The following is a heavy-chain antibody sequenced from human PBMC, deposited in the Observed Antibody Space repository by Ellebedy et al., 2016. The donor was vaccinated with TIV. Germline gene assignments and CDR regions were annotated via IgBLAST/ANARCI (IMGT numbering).Heavy chain of an antibody. CDR3: SSDPNWFYLDY. J-gene: IGHJ4*02. V-gene: IGHV4-59*01. Sequence: MPGGSLRLSCTVSRGSINSYYWSWIRQPPGKGLEWIGYILHSGSTNYNPSLQSRVTISIDTSKNQFSLWLSSVTAADTAEYYCSSDPNWFYLDYWGQGTLVSVSS. CDR2: ILHSGST. CDR1: RGSINSYY. D-gene: IGHD3-10*01.